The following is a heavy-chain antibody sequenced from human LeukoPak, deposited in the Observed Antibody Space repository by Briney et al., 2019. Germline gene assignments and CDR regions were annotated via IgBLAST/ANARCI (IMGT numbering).Heavy chain of an antibody. V-gene: IGHV4-34*01. Sequence: PSETLSLTCAVYGGSLSGYYWSWIRQPPGKGLEWIGEINHSGSTNYNPSLKSRVTISVDTSKNQFSLKLSSVTAADTAVYYCARKGARITMVRGATNWFDPWGQGTLVTVSS. D-gene: IGHD3-10*01. CDR2: INHSGST. J-gene: IGHJ5*02. CDR3: ARKGARITMVRGATNWFDP. CDR1: GGSLSGYY.